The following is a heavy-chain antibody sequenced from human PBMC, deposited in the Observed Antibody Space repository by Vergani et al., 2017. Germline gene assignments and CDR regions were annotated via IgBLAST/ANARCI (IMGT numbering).Heavy chain of an antibody. D-gene: IGHD3-22*01. V-gene: IGHV1-46*01. CDR3: ARQSGYYDSSGYLDY. CDR1: GYTFTSYY. CDR2: INPSGGST. Sequence: QVQLVQSGAEVKKPGASVKVSCKASGYTFTSYYMHWVRQAPGQGLEWMGIINPSGGSTSYAQKFQGRVTMTRDTSTSTVYMELSSLRSVDTAVYYCARQSGYYDSSGYLDYWGQGTLVTVSS. J-gene: IGHJ4*02.